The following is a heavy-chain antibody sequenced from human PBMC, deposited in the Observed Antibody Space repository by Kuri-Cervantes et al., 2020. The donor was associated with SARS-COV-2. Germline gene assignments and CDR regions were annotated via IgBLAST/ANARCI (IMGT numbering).Heavy chain of an antibody. J-gene: IGHJ4*02. CDR3: AKDEYDVLTGYLFNY. D-gene: IGHD3-9*01. CDR2: ISYDGSNK. V-gene: IGHV3-30-3*01. Sequence: GESLKISCAASGFTFSSYAMHWVRQAPGEGLEWVAVISYDGSNKYYADSVKGRFTISRDNSKNTLYLQMNSLRAEDTAAYYCAKDEYDVLTGYLFNYWGQGTLVTVSS. CDR1: GFTFSSYA.